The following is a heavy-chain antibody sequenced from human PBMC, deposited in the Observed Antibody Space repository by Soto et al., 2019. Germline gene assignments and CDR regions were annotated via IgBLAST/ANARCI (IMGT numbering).Heavy chain of an antibody. CDR2: ISAYDGNT. V-gene: IGHV1-18*01. CDR3: ARGEGRNYYDSSGYYSDAFDI. Sequence: ASVKVSCKASGYTFTSYGISWVRQAPGQGLEWMGWISAYDGNTNYAQKLQGRVTMTTDTSTSTAYMELRSLRSDDTAVYYCARGEGRNYYDSSGYYSDAFDIWGQGTMVTVSS. J-gene: IGHJ3*02. D-gene: IGHD3-22*01. CDR1: GYTFTSYG.